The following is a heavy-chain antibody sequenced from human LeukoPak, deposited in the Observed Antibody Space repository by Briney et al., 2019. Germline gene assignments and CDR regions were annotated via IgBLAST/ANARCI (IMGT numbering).Heavy chain of an antibody. D-gene: IGHD1/OR15-1a*01. Sequence: PSQTLSLTCTVSGGSISSGGYYWSWIRQPPGKGLEWIGYIYHSGSTYYNPSLKSRVTISVDTSKNQFSLKLSSVTAADTAVYYCARSFWNKGVGYYYYYTDVWGKGTTVTVSS. CDR1: GGSISSGGYY. CDR2: IYHSGST. V-gene: IGHV4-30-2*01. J-gene: IGHJ6*03. CDR3: ARSFWNKGVGYYYYYTDV.